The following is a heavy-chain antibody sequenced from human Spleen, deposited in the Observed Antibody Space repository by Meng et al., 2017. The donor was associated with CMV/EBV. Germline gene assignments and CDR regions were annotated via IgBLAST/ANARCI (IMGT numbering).Heavy chain of an antibody. Sequence: CTVSGGSISNYYWNWIRQPPGKGLEWIGYIYYAGSTSYNPSLKSRVTISIDTSRNQFSLKLTSVTAADTAVYSCARSECSGGSCYFDPWGQGTLVTVSS. D-gene: IGHD2-15*01. CDR1: GGSISNYY. V-gene: IGHV4-59*01. CDR2: IYYAGST. J-gene: IGHJ5*02. CDR3: ARSECSGGSCYFDP.